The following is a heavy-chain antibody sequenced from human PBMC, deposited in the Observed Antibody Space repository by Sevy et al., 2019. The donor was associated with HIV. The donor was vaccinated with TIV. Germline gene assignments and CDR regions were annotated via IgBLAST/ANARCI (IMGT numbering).Heavy chain of an antibody. J-gene: IGHJ4*02. CDR2: ISSTGSYI. V-gene: IGHV3-21*01. D-gene: IGHD1-7*01. CDR1: GFTFSIYS. Sequence: GGSLRLSCGASGFTFSIYSMNWVRQAPGNGLEWVSSISSTGSYIYYADSVKGRFTISRDNAKNSLYLQMNSLRAEDTAVYYCAREGSGTTYPYSGQGTLVTVSS. CDR3: AREGSGTTYPY.